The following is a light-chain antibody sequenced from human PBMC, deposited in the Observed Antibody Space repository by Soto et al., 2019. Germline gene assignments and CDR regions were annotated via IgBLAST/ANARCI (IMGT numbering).Light chain of an antibody. Sequence: DIQMTQSPSTLSSSIGDRVTITCRASQTISSWLAWYQQKPGKAPKLLIYEAFNLESGVPSRFSGSGSGTEFTLTIFGLQPDDFATYYCQQYHSYPWTFGHGTKVAIK. CDR3: QQYHSYPWT. CDR1: QTISSW. V-gene: IGKV1-5*03. J-gene: IGKJ1*01. CDR2: EAF.